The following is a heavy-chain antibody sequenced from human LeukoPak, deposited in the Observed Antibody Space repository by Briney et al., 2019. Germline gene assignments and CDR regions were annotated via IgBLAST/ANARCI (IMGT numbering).Heavy chain of an antibody. J-gene: IGHJ4*02. CDR1: GFTFSSYA. D-gene: IGHD6-6*01. CDR3: ATKGSSDYFGY. Sequence: GGSLRLSCAASGFTFSSYAMSWVRQAPGKGLEWVSAISGSGGSTYYADSVKGRFTISRDNSKNTLYLQMNSLRAEDTAVYYCATKGSSDYFGYWGQGTLVTVSS. V-gene: IGHV3-23*01. CDR2: ISGSGGST.